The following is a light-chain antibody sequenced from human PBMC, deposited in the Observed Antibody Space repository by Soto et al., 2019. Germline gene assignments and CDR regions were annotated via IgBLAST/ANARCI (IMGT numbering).Light chain of an antibody. CDR3: HQYYDTPRT. CDR1: QSILYSPNNKNY. V-gene: IGKV4-1*01. J-gene: IGKJ1*01. CDR2: WAS. Sequence: DIVLTQSPDSLAVSLGERATINCKSSQSILYSPNNKNYLAWYQKKPGQPPNLLIYWASARESGLPDRFSGSGAGTDFTLTISSLQAEDVAVYYCHQYYDTPRTFGQGTKVEIK.